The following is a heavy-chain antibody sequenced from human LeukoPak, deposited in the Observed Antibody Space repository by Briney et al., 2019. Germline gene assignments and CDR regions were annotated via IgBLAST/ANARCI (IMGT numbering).Heavy chain of an antibody. CDR1: GFTFSSYG. CDR3: AKDLPLVY. V-gene: IGHV3-30*02. CDR2: IRYDGSNK. Sequence: GSLSLSCAAAGFTFSSYGMHGVRQAPGKGLEGVAFIRYDGSNKYYADSVKGRFTISRDNSKNTLYLQMNSLRAEDTAVYYCAKDLPLVYWGQGTLVTVSS. J-gene: IGHJ4*02. D-gene: IGHD5/OR15-5a*01.